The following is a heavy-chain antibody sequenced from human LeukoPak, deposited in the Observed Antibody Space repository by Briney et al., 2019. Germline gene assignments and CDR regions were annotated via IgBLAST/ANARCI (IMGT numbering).Heavy chain of an antibody. V-gene: IGHV3-21*01. D-gene: IGHD2-15*01. J-gene: IGHJ4*02. Sequence: GGSLRLSCAASGFTFSHYAMNWVRQAPGKGLEWVSSSSSDSNYIYYADSVKGRFTISRDNAKNSLYLQMNSLRAEDTAVYYCSRDERHCSADTCYPFDYWGQGTLVTVSS. CDR3: SRDERHCSADTCYPFDY. CDR1: GFTFSHYA. CDR2: SSSDSNYI.